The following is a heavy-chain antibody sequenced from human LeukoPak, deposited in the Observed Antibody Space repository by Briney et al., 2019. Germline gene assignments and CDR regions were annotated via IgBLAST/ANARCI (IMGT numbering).Heavy chain of an antibody. Sequence: PSETLSLTCTVSGVSISSSNSYWGWIRQPPGKGLEWIGSIYYSGNTYYNASLKSQVSISIDTSKNQFSLRLTSVTAADTAVYYCARVKDPGGYYYYYYMDVWGKGTTVTVSS. J-gene: IGHJ6*03. CDR1: GVSISSSNSY. D-gene: IGHD3-16*01. V-gene: IGHV4-39*01. CDR3: ARVKDPGGYYYYYYMDV. CDR2: IYYSGNT.